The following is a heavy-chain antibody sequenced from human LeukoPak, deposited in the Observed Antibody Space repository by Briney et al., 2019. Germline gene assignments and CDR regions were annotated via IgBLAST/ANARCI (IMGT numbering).Heavy chain of an antibody. J-gene: IGHJ6*03. CDR2: ISGYNGNT. Sequence: ASVKVSCKASGYTFTGYYMHWVRQAPGQGLEWVGWISGYNGNTKYPQKLQGRVTMTTDTSTSTAYMELRSLRSDDTAVYYCARGAPYYDFWSGYYYYYYYYMDVWGKGTTVTVSS. CDR1: GYTFTGYY. CDR3: ARGAPYYDFWSGYYYYYYYYMDV. D-gene: IGHD3-3*01. V-gene: IGHV1-18*04.